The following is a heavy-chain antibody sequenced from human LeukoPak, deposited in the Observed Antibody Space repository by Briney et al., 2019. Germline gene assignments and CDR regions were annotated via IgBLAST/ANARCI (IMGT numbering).Heavy chain of an antibody. CDR3: ARDQGYYYGSGSEDWFDP. V-gene: IGHV3-21*01. Sequence: GGSLRLSCAASGFIFSSYSMNWVRLAPGKGLECVSSISSSSSYIYYADSVKGRFTISRDNAKNSLYLQMNSLRAEDTAVYYCARDQGYYYGSGSEDWFDPWGQGTLVTVSS. D-gene: IGHD3-10*01. J-gene: IGHJ5*02. CDR2: ISSSSSYI. CDR1: GFIFSSYS.